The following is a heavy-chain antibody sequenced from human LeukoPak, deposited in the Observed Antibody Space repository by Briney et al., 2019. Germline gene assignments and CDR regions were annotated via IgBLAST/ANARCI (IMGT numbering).Heavy chain of an antibody. CDR3: AGRSSMVRGVMGLGDY. Sequence: KASETLSLTCTVSGGSISSYYWSWIRQPPGKGLEWIGYIYYSGSTNYNPSLKSRVTISVDTSKNQFSLKPSSVTAADTAVYYCAGRSSMVRGVMGLGDYWGQGTLVTVSS. J-gene: IGHJ4*02. CDR1: GGSISSYY. CDR2: IYYSGST. D-gene: IGHD3-10*01. V-gene: IGHV4-59*01.